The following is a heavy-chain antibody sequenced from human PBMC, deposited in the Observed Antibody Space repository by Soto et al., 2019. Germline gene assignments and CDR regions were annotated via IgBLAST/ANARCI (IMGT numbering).Heavy chain of an antibody. Sequence: ASVKVSCKASGYTLTSYYMHWVRQAPGQGLEWMGIINPSGGSTSYAQKFQGRVTMTRDTSTSTVYMELSSLRSEDTAVYYCARDLGCSSTSCYSGVPGAFDIWGQGTMVTVSS. D-gene: IGHD2-2*01. CDR2: INPSGGST. J-gene: IGHJ3*02. CDR1: GYTLTSYY. CDR3: ARDLGCSSTSCYSGVPGAFDI. V-gene: IGHV1-46*03.